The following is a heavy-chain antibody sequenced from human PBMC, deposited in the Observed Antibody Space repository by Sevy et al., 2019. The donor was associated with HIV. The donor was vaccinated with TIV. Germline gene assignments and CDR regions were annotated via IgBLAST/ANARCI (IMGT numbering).Heavy chain of an antibody. CDR1: GYTLTKLS. Sequence: ASVKVSCKVSGYTLTKLSIHWVRQAPGKGLEWMGDFDSQDGETIYSQRFQGRVTMTVDQPTDTAYMDLSSLTSEDTAVYYCATVGLRYYSGSSSYQGDWFDPWGQGTLVTVSS. J-gene: IGHJ5*02. V-gene: IGHV1-24*01. CDR2: FDSQDGET. D-gene: IGHD2-15*01. CDR3: ATVGLRYYSGSSSYQGDWFDP.